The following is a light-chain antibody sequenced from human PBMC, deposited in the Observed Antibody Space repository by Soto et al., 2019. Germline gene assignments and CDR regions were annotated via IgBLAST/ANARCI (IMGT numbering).Light chain of an antibody. CDR2: SNN. CDR1: SSNIGRNT. Sequence: QSVLTQPPSASGTPRHRVTIARSGSSSNIGRNTVNWHQQLPGTAPKVLVYSNNQRPSGVPDRLSGSKSGTSASLAISGLQSEDEGDYYCAAWDDSLNAVVFGGGTQVTVL. CDR3: AAWDDSLNAVV. J-gene: IGLJ2*01. V-gene: IGLV1-44*01.